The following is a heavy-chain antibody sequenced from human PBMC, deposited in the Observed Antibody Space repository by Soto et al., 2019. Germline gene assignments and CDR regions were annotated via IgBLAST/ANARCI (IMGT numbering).Heavy chain of an antibody. J-gene: IGHJ6*02. V-gene: IGHV1-69*01. D-gene: IGHD6-13*01. Sequence: QVQLVQSGSEVKKPGSSVKVSCEISGGSFSSYAISWVRQAPGQGLEWMGGVIPVFDKPLKALKFQGRVTISADESTRTAHRELSSLRSDDTAVYYCARPPRAGFQYGLDVWGQGTSVPVSS. CDR1: GGSFSSYA. CDR2: VIPVFDKP. CDR3: ARPPRAGFQYGLDV.